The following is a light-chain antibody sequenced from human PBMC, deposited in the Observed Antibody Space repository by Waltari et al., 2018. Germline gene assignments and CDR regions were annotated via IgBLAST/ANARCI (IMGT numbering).Light chain of an antibody. Sequence: DIQMTQSPSTLSASVGDRVTITCRASQSFSSWLAWYQQKPGKAPKLLIYKASTLEGGVPSRFSGSGSGTEFTLTISSRQTDDFATYYCQQYNSYPWTFGQGTKVEIK. CDR3: QQYNSYPWT. V-gene: IGKV1-5*03. CDR1: QSFSSW. J-gene: IGKJ1*01. CDR2: KAS.